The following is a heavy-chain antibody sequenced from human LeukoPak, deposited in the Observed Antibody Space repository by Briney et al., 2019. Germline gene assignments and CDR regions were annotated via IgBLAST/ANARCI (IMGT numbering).Heavy chain of an antibody. Sequence: SETLSLTCAVYGGSFSGYQWSWIRQPPGKGLEWIGEINHSGSTNYNSSLTSRVTISVDTSKNQFSLRLSSVTAADTAVYYCARHGLGRYYYMDVWGNGTAIIISS. V-gene: IGHV4-34*01. J-gene: IGHJ6*03. CDR1: GGSFSGYQ. D-gene: IGHD3-10*01. CDR3: ARHGLGRYYYMDV. CDR2: INHSGST.